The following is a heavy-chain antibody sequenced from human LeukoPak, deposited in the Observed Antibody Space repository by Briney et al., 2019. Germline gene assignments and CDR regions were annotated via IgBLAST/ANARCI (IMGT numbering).Heavy chain of an antibody. CDR2: ISYDGSNK. CDR3: AKDQSAGDYSHWYFDL. V-gene: IGHV3-30*18. CDR1: GFSFSIYG. D-gene: IGHD4-17*01. J-gene: IGHJ2*01. Sequence: GRSLTLSCVGSGFSFSIYGMHWARQAPGKGLEWVAIISYDGSNKYYADSVKGRFTISRDNSKNTLYLQMNSLRGEDTAAYYCAKDQSAGDYSHWYFDLWGRGTLVTVSS.